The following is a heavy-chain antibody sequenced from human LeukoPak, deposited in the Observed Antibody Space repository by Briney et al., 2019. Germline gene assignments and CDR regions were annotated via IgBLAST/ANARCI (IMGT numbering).Heavy chain of an antibody. D-gene: IGHD3-16*01. J-gene: IGHJ4*02. CDR3: TTGIRGS. CDR2: IGGGGGYT. CDR1: GFTFSSYA. V-gene: IGHV3-23*01. Sequence: GSLRLSYAASGFTFSSYAMSWVRQAPGKGLEWVSAIGGGGGYTYYADSVKGRFTMSRDNSKNTLYLQMNSLKTEDTAVYYCTTGIRGSWGQGTLVTVSS.